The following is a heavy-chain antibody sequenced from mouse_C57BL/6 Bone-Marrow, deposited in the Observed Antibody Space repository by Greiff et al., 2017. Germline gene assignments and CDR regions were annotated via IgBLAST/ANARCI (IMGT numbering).Heavy chain of an antibody. CDR1: GFSFNTYA. CDR2: IRSKSNNYAT. V-gene: IGHV10-1*01. CDR3: VRAYYSNYGGFAY. J-gene: IGHJ3*01. D-gene: IGHD2-5*01. Sequence: EVQLVESGGGLVQPKGSLKLSCAASGFSFNTYAMNWVRQAPGKGLEWVARIRSKSNNYATYYADSVKDRFTISRDDSESMLYLQMNNLKTEDTAMYYCVRAYYSNYGGFAYWGQGTLVTVSA.